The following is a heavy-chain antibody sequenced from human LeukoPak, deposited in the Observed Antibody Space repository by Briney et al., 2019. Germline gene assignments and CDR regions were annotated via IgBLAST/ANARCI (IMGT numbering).Heavy chain of an antibody. CDR3: TTDLSSGYYLHNGH. V-gene: IGHV3-15*07. D-gene: IGHD3-22*01. CDR2: IKKNKDGGTA. J-gene: IGHJ4*02. CDR1: GFTFSDAW. Sequence: GGSLRLSCAASGFTFSDAWMNWVRQAPGRGLEWVGRIKKNKDGGTADYAAPVKGRFTISRDDLKNTLCLQMNSLKTEDTAVYYCTTDLSSGYYLHNGHWGQGTLVTVSS.